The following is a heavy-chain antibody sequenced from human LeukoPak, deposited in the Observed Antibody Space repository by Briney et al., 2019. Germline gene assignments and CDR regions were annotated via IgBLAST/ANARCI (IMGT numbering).Heavy chain of an antibody. CDR1: GFTFSSYG. V-gene: IGHV3-23*01. CDR3: ARREIAAAALDP. Sequence: GGTLRLSCAASGFTFSSYGMSWVRQAPGKGLEWVSAISGSGGSTYYADSVKGRFTISRDNAKNSLYLQMNSLRAEDTAVYYCARREIAAAALDPWGQGTLVTVSS. J-gene: IGHJ5*02. D-gene: IGHD6-13*01. CDR2: ISGSGGST.